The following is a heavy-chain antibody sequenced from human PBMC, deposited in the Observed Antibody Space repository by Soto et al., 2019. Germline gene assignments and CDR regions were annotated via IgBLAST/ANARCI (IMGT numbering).Heavy chain of an antibody. CDR3: AHSASVPCCYYFDS. D-gene: IGHD1-26*01. J-gene: IGHJ4*02. Sequence: SGPTLENPTQTLTLTCTFSGFSLSSIGVAVGWIRQPPGKALEWLALLYWNDDRRYSPSLKSRLTITKDTSKNQVVLTMTNMDPADTATYYCAHSASVPCCYYFDSWGQGTLVTVSS. CDR1: GFSLSSIGVA. CDR2: LYWNDDR. V-gene: IGHV2-5*01.